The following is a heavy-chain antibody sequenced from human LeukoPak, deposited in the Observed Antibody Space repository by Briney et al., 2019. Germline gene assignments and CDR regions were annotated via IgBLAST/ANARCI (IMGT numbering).Heavy chain of an antibody. J-gene: IGHJ4*02. CDR3: ARVGVGTVAGNYFDD. V-gene: IGHV3-53*04. Sequence: GGSLRLSCTASGFTVSSSYMTWVRQAPGKGLDWVSPIYGGGDIFYSDSVKGRFTISRRNSENTLYLQMNNLRAEDTAVYYCARVGVGTVAGNYFDDWGQGTLVTVSS. D-gene: IGHD6-19*01. CDR1: GFTVSSSY. CDR2: IYGGGDI.